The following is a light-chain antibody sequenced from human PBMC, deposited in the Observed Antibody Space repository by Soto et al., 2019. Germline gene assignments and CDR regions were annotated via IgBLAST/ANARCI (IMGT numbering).Light chain of an antibody. V-gene: IGKV3-15*01. CDR2: GAS. Sequence: EIVTTQSPATLSVSPGDRATLSCRASQSVNSNLAWYQQKPGQAPRLLIYGASTRATGIPARFSGSGSGTEFTLTISSLQSEDFADYYCQQYNNQWTFGQGTKVEIK. CDR1: QSVNSN. J-gene: IGKJ1*01. CDR3: QQYNNQWT.